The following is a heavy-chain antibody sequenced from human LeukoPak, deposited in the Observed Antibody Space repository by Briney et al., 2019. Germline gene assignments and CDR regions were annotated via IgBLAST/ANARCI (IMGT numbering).Heavy chain of an antibody. V-gene: IGHV3-21*01. CDR3: ARDGLTISEGIFDY. CDR2: ISSSSSYI. CDR1: GFTFSSYS. D-gene: IGHD3-3*01. J-gene: IGHJ4*02. Sequence: PGGSLRLSCAASGFTFSSYSMNWVRQAPGKGLEWVSSISSSSSYIYYADSVKGRFTISRDNAKNSLYLQMNSLRAEDTAVYYCARDGLTISEGIFDYWGQGTLVTVSS.